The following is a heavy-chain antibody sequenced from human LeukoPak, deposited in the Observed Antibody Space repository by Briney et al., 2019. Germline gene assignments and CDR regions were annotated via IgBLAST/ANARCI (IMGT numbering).Heavy chain of an antibody. V-gene: IGHV3-23*01. CDR2: ISGSGGST. Sequence: GGSLRLSCAASGFTFSSYSMNWVRQAPGKGLEWVSAISGSGGSTYYADSVKGRFTIFRDNSKNTLYLQMNSLRAEDTAVYYCAKGRMVAPSEVAYWGQGTLVTVSS. J-gene: IGHJ4*02. D-gene: IGHD5-12*01. CDR1: GFTFSSYS. CDR3: AKGRMVAPSEVAY.